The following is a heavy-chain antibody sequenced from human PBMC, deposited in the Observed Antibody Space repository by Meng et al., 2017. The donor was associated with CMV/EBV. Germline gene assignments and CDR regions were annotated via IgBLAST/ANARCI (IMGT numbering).Heavy chain of an antibody. D-gene: IGHD3-3*01. CDR2: ISSSGSTI. CDR3: ARGQGSYYDFWGVNWFDP. V-gene: IGHV3-48*03. J-gene: IGHJ5*02. Sequence: GESLKISCAASGFTFSSYEMNWVRQAPGKGLEWVSYISSSGSTIYYADSVKGRFTISRDNAKNSLYLQMNSLRAEDTAVYYCARGQGSYYDFWGVNWFDPWGQGTLVTVSS. CDR1: GFTFSSYE.